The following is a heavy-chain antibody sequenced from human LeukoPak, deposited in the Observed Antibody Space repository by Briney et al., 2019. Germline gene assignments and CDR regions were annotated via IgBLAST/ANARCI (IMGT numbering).Heavy chain of an antibody. CDR2: ISSSSSYI. Sequence: GGSLRLSCAASGFTFSSYSMNWVRQAPGKGLEWVSSISSSSSYIYYADSVKGRFTIARDNSKNTLYLQMNSLRAEDTAAYYCAKWKYGSDFGYFDYWGQGTLVTVSS. CDR3: AKWKYGSDFGYFDY. CDR1: GFTFSSYS. J-gene: IGHJ4*02. D-gene: IGHD3-10*01. V-gene: IGHV3-21*04.